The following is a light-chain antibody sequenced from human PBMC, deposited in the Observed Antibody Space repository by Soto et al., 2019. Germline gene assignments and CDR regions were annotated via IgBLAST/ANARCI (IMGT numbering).Light chain of an antibody. CDR1: QSVTNF. Sequence: EIVLTQSPATLSLSPGERVTISCRASQSVTNFLAWYQQKLGQAPRLLIYDASKRATGIPARFSGSGSGTDFTLTIANLEPEDFAVYYCQQRSNWPLTFGGGTKVEIK. V-gene: IGKV3-11*01. CDR3: QQRSNWPLT. J-gene: IGKJ4*01. CDR2: DAS.